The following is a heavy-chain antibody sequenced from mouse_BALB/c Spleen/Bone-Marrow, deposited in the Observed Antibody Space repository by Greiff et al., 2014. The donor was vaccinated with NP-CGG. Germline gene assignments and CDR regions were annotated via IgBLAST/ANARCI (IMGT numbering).Heavy chain of an antibody. J-gene: IGHJ4*01. CDR2: INPYNDGT. CDR3: ARGVYYDYDEGAFDY. Sequence: EVKLLESGPELVKPGASVKMSCKASGYTFTSYVMHWVKQKPGQGLDWIGYINPYNDGTKYNEKFKGKATLTSDKSSSTAYMELNSLTSENPAGYYGARGVYYDYDEGAFDYWGQGTSVTVSS. V-gene: IGHV1-14*01. CDR1: GYTFTSYV. D-gene: IGHD2-4*01.